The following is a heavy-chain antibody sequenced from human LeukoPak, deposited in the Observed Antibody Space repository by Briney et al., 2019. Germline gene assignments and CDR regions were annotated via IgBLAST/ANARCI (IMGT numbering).Heavy chain of an antibody. D-gene: IGHD3-9*01. J-gene: IGHJ4*02. CDR2: ISAYNGNT. CDR1: GYTFTSYG. CDR3: AREGVLTGYYESDFDY. Sequence: GASVKVSCKASGYTFTSYGISWVRQARGQGLEWMGWISAYNGNTNYAQKLQGRVTMTTDTSTSTAYMELRSLRSDDTAVYYCAREGVLTGYYESDFDYWGQGTLVTVSS. V-gene: IGHV1-18*01.